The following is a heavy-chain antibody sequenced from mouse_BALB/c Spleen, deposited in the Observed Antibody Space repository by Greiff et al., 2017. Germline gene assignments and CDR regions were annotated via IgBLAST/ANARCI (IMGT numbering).Heavy chain of an antibody. D-gene: IGHD2-4*01. CDR3: ARVITTWDWYFDV. Sequence: VQLQQSGPELVKPGASVKISCKASGYTFTDYNMHWVKQSHGKSLEWIGYIYPYNGGTGYNQKFKSKATLTVDNSSSTAYMELRSLTSEDSAVYYCARVITTWDWYFDVWGAGTTVTVSS. CDR2: IYPYNGGT. J-gene: IGHJ1*01. CDR1: GYTFTDYN. V-gene: IGHV1S29*02.